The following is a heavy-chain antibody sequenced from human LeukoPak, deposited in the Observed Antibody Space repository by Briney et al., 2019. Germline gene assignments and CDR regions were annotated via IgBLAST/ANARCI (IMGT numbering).Heavy chain of an antibody. Sequence: GGSLRLSCAGSGFSFSSYGMHWVRQAPGRGREWMAFIRSDGSNKYYADSVKGRFTISRDNSKNTLYLQMNSLRAEDTAVYYCARILDSAWGELGYWGQGTLVTVSS. CDR3: ARILDSAWGELGY. J-gene: IGHJ4*02. D-gene: IGHD6-19*01. CDR1: GFSFSSYG. CDR2: IRSDGSNK. V-gene: IGHV3-30*02.